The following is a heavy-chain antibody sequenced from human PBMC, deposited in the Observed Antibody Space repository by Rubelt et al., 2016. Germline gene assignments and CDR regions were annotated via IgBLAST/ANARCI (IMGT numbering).Heavy chain of an antibody. Sequence: QVQLQQWGAGLLKPSETLSLTCAVYGGSFSGYYWSWIRQPPGKGLEWIGEINHSGSTNYNPSLKSRVTISVDTSKNQFSLKLSSVTAADTAVYYCARNMVAATLLGYWGQGTLVTVSS. J-gene: IGHJ4*02. CDR1: GGSFSGYY. CDR3: ARNMVAATLLGY. D-gene: IGHD2-15*01. V-gene: IGHV4-34*01. CDR2: INHSGST.